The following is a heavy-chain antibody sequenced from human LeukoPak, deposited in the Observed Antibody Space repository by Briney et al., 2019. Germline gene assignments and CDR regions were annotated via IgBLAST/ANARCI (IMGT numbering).Heavy chain of an antibody. J-gene: IGHJ4*02. D-gene: IGHD3-3*01. CDR3: AKVYDFWSGYSYYFDY. Sequence: PGGSLRLSCAASGFTFSSYATSWVRQAPGKGLEWVSAISGSGGSTYYADSVKGRFTISRDNSKNTLYLQMNSLRAEDTAVYYCAKVYDFWSGYSYYFDYWGQGTLVTVSS. CDR2: ISGSGGST. V-gene: IGHV3-23*01. CDR1: GFTFSSYA.